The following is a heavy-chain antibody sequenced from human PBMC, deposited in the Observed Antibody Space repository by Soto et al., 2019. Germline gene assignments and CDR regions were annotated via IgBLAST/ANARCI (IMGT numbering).Heavy chain of an antibody. CDR3: ARSLSYYYGSGSQIYYHGMDV. V-gene: IGHV5-51*01. CDR2: IYPGDSDT. D-gene: IGHD3-10*01. Sequence: GESLKISCKGSGYSFTSYWIGWVRQMPGKGLEWMGIIYPGDSDTRYSPSFQGQVTISADKSISTAYLQWSSLKASDTAMYYCARSLSYYYGSGSQIYYHGMDVWGQGTTVTVSS. J-gene: IGHJ6*02. CDR1: GYSFTSYW.